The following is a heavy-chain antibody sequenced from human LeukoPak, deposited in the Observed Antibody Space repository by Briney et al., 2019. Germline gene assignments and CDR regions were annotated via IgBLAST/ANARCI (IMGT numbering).Heavy chain of an antibody. V-gene: IGHV4-59*12. CDR1: GGSISSYY. Sequence: PSETLSLTCTVSGGSISSYYWSWIRQPPGKGLEWSGDIYYSGSTNYNPSLKSRVTISVDTSKNQFSLKLSSVTAADTAVYYCAGAYCGGDCYSGRAFDIWGQGTMVTVSS. J-gene: IGHJ3*02. CDR2: IYYSGST. D-gene: IGHD2-21*02. CDR3: AGAYCGGDCYSGRAFDI.